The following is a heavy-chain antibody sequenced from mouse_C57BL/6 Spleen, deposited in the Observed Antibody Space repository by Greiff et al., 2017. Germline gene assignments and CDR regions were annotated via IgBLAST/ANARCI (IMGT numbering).Heavy chain of an antibody. J-gene: IGHJ2*01. D-gene: IGHD2-4*01. CDR3: ARGFLYDYDGYYFDY. CDR1: GFSLTSYG. Sequence: QVQLQQSGPGLVQPSQSLSITCTVSGFSLTSYGVHWVRQSPGKGLEWLGVIGRGGSTDYNAAFISRLSISKDNSKSQVFFKMNSLQADDTAIYYCARGFLYDYDGYYFDYWGQGTTLTVSS. V-gene: IGHV2-2*01. CDR2: IGRGGST.